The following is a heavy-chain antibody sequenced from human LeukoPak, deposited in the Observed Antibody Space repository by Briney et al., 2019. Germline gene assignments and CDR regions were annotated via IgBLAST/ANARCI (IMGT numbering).Heavy chain of an antibody. J-gene: IGHJ4*02. CDR2: IYFTGST. D-gene: IGHD2-15*01. V-gene: IGHV4-59*02. CDR3: ARVTAAGGGFDH. CDR1: GGSVSGYH. Sequence: SETLSLTCTVSGGSVSGYHWSWIRQPPGQGLECIGYIYFTGSTTYNPSLKSRVTISVDTSQNHFSLSLTSVTSADTAVYYCARVTAAGGGFDHWGQGTLVTVSS.